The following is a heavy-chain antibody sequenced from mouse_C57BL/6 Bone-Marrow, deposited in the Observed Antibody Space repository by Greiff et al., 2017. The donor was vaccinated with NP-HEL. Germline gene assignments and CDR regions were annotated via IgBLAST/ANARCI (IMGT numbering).Heavy chain of an antibody. CDR3: ARLSYYYYGRAWFAY. CDR2: IYPRDGST. CDR1: GYTFTSYD. J-gene: IGHJ3*01. Sequence: VQVVESGPELVKPGASVKLSCKASGYTFTSYDINWVKQRPGQGLEWIGWIYPRDGSTKYNEKFKGKATLTVDTSSSTAYMELHSLTSEDSAVYFCARLSYYYYGRAWFAYWGQGTLVTVSA. V-gene: IGHV1-85*01. D-gene: IGHD1-1*01.